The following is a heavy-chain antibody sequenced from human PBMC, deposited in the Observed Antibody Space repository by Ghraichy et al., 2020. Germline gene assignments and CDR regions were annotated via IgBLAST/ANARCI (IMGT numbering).Heavy chain of an antibody. CDR2: IYYSGST. Sequence: SETLSLTCTVSGGSISSYYWSWIRQPPGKGLEWIGYIYYSGSTNYNPSLKSRVTISVDTSKNQFSLKLSSVTAADTAVYYCARAGYYDFWSGYYVSFRGYFDLWGRGTLVTVSS. V-gene: IGHV4-59*01. CDR3: ARAGYYDFWSGYYVSFRGYFDL. D-gene: IGHD3-3*01. CDR1: GGSISSYY. J-gene: IGHJ2*01.